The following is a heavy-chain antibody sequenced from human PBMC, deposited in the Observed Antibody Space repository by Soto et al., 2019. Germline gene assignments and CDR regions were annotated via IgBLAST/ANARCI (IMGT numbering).Heavy chain of an antibody. D-gene: IGHD3-10*01. CDR3: ARGQLFTMVRGVDYYYYGMDV. CDR1: GGTFSSYA. V-gene: IGHV1-69*13. CDR2: IIPIFGTA. Sequence: SVKVSCKASGGTFSSYAISWVRQAPGQGLEWMGGIIPIFGTANYAQKFQGRVTITADESTSTAYMELSSLRSEDTAVYYCARGQLFTMVRGVDYYYYGMDVWGQGTTVTVSS. J-gene: IGHJ6*02.